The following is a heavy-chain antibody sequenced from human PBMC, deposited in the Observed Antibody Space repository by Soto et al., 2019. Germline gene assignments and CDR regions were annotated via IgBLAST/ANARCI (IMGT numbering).Heavy chain of an antibody. V-gene: IGHV3-33*01. CDR1: GFTFSSYG. CDR3: ARMDGITMVRGVITPPY. CDR2: IWYDGSNK. Sequence: PGGSLRLSCAASGFTFSSYGMHWVRQAPGKGLEWVAVIWYDGSNKYYADSVKGRFTISRDNSKNTLYLQMNSLRAEDTAVYYCARMDGITMVRGVITPPYWGQGTLVTVSS. J-gene: IGHJ4*02. D-gene: IGHD3-10*01.